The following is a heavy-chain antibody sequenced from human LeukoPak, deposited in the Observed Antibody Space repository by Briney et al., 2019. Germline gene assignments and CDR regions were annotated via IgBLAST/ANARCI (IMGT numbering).Heavy chain of an antibody. CDR3: VRSFDY. J-gene: IGHJ4*02. Sequence: PGGSLRLSCAASGFTFSSYWMHWVRQAPGKGLVWVSRINTDGSSINYADSVKGRFTISRDNAKNTVYLQMISVRAEDTAVYYCVRSFDYWGQGTLVTVSS. V-gene: IGHV3-74*01. CDR2: INTDGSSI. CDR1: GFTFSSYW.